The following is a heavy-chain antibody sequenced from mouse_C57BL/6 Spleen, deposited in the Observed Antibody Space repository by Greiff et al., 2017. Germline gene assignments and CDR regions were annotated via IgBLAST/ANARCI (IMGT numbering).Heavy chain of an antibody. D-gene: IGHD1-1*01. CDR1: GYSITSGYY. V-gene: IGHV3-6*01. Sequence: EVQLVESGPGLVKPSQSLSLTCSVTGYSITSGYYWNWIRQYPGNKLEWMGYISYDGSNNYNPTLKNRIAITRDTSKNQFFLKLNSVTTEDTATLDCARGGSSYAMDYWGQGTSVTVSS. CDR2: ISYDGSN. J-gene: IGHJ4*01. CDR3: ARGGSSYAMDY.